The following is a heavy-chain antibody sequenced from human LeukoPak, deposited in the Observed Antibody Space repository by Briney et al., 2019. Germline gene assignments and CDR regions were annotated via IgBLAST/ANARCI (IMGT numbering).Heavy chain of an antibody. Sequence: SETLSLTCTVSGCTISSGGYYWSWLRQHPGKGLDWIGYIYYSGSTYYNPSSKSRVTISVDTCKSQSSLKLSSVTAADTAVYYCARVGLAGISFDYWGQGALGTVSS. D-gene: IGHD6-13*01. CDR2: IYYSGST. CDR3: ARVGLAGISFDY. CDR1: GCTISSGGYY. J-gene: IGHJ4*02. V-gene: IGHV4-31*03.